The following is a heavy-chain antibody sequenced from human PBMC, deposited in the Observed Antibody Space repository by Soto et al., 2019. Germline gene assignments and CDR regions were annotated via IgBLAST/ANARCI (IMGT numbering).Heavy chain of an antibody. Sequence: GECLKITCNTSGHSFIDYWIGWERQMPGEGLEWMGVIFPRDSDSKYSPSFQGQVTLSVDKSISVVYLQWSSLRPSDSAMYYCPGLGRGGVISSSFDDWGQLTLFTVSS. J-gene: IGHJ4*02. V-gene: IGHV5-51*01. CDR2: IFPRDSDS. CDR3: PGLGRGGVISSSFDD. CDR1: GHSFIDYW. D-gene: IGHD3-16*02.